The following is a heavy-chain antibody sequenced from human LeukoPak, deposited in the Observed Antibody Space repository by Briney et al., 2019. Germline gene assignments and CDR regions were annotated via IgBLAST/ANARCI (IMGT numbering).Heavy chain of an antibody. V-gene: IGHV4-61*02. CDR2: FFPSGST. D-gene: IGHD3-16*01. CDR1: GASISNGAY. CDR3: ARRLGYGRPGDY. J-gene: IGHJ4*02. Sequence: SETLSLTCTVSGASISNGAYWTWIRQPAGKGLEWIGRFFPSGSTNYNPSLKSRVTISVDTPKSQFSLKLSSVTAADTAVYYCARRLGYGRPGDYWGQGTLVTVSS.